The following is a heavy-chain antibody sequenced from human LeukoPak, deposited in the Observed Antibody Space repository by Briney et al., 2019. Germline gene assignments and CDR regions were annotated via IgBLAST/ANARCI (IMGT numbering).Heavy chain of an antibody. Sequence: KPSETLSLTCAVYGGSFSGYYWSWIRQPPGRGLEWIGEINHGGSTNYNPSLKSRITMSVDTSKNQFSLKLSSVTAADTAVDYCARDNDMGFDYWGQGTLVTVSS. CDR1: GGSFSGYY. D-gene: IGHD3-9*01. J-gene: IGHJ4*02. V-gene: IGHV4-34*01. CDR3: ARDNDMGFDY. CDR2: INHGGST.